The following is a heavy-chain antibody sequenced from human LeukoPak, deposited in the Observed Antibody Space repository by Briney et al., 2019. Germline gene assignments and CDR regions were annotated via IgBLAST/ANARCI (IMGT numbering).Heavy chain of an antibody. Sequence: SETLSLTCTVSGGSISSYYWSWIRQPPGKGLEWIGYIYYSGSTNYNPSLKSRVTISVDTSKNRLSLKLSSVTAADTAVYYCATLTGGDDAFDMWGQGTMVTVSS. V-gene: IGHV4-59*01. CDR3: ATLTGGDDAFDM. CDR2: IYYSGST. CDR1: GGSISSYY. D-gene: IGHD4-23*01. J-gene: IGHJ3*02.